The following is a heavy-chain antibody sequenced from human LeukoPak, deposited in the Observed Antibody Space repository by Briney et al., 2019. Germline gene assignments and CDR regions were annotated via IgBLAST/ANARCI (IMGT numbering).Heavy chain of an antibody. Sequence: LSLTCTVSGGSISSNNYYWGWIRQAPGKGLEWVSYISGSSYTNYADSVKGRFTISRDNAKNSLSLQMNSLRAEDTAVYYCAREGTTGTTYFDYWGQGTLVTVSS. CDR2: ISGSSYT. CDR1: GGSISSNNYY. V-gene: IGHV3-11*06. J-gene: IGHJ4*02. D-gene: IGHD1-1*01. CDR3: AREGTTGTTYFDY.